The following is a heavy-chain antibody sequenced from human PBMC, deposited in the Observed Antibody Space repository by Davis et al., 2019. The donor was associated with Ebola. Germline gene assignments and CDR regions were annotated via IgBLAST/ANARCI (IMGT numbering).Heavy chain of an antibody. V-gene: IGHV3-23*01. CDR1: GFSFGDFG. D-gene: IGHD3-3*01. CDR3: ARAAPYYDFWSGYS. CDR2: ISGSGGST. Sequence: GESLKISCVASGFSFGDFGMSWVRQAPGKGLEWVSVISGSGGSTYYADSVKGRFTISRDNSKNTLYLQMNSLRAEDTAVYYCARAAPYYDFWSGYSWGQGTLVTVSS. J-gene: IGHJ4*02.